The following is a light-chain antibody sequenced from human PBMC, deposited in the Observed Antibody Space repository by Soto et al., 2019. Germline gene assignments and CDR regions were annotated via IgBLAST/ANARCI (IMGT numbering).Light chain of an antibody. CDR3: CSSAGSYTYV. Sequence: QSALTQPPSVSGSPGQSVTISCTGTSSDVGDYNFVSWYQQHPGKAPKLMIYDVTKRPPGVPDRFSGPTSGNTACLTISGLQADYEAHYYCCSSAGSYTYVFGTRTKLTVL. J-gene: IGLJ1*01. CDR2: DVT. V-gene: IGLV2-11*01. CDR1: SSDVGDYNF.